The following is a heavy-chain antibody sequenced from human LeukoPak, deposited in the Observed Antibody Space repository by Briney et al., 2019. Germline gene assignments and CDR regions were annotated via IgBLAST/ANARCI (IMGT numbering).Heavy chain of an antibody. V-gene: IGHV4-59*01. Sequence: SETLSLTCTVSAASISSYYWSWIRQPPGKGLEWIGYIYYSGSTNYNPSLKSRVAISVDTSKNQVSLRLSSVTAADTAVYYCAGGGSIVGTTPHDTFDIWGQGTVVTVS. CDR1: AASISSYY. CDR3: AGGGSIVGTTPHDTFDI. D-gene: IGHD1-26*01. J-gene: IGHJ3*02. CDR2: IYYSGST.